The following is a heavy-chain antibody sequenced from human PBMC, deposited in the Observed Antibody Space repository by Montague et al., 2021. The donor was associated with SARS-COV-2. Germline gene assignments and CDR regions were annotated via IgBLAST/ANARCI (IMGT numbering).Heavy chain of an antibody. Sequence: CAISGDSVSRNRAAWNWIRQSPSRGLEWLGGTYYRSKWYNDYAVSVKSRITINPDTSKSQISLQLNSVTPEDTAVYYCARTSASSDYWGQGTLVTVSS. CDR3: ARTSASSDY. CDR2: TYYRSKWYN. CDR1: GDSVSRNRAA. D-gene: IGHD1-26*01. V-gene: IGHV6-1*01. J-gene: IGHJ4*02.